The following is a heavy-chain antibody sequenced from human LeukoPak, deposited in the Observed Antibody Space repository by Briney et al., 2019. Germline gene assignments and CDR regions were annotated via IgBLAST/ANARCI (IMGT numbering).Heavy chain of an antibody. J-gene: IGHJ3*02. D-gene: IGHD6-19*01. Sequence: PSETLSLTCTVSGVSISSGDYFWRWVRQPPGKGLEWIGYIYYSGSTYYNPSLKSLVTISVDTSKNQFSLKLSSVTAADTAVYYCARETAGTYAFDIWGQGTMVTVSS. CDR3: ARETAGTYAFDI. V-gene: IGHV4-30-4*01. CDR2: IYYSGST. CDR1: GVSISSGDYF.